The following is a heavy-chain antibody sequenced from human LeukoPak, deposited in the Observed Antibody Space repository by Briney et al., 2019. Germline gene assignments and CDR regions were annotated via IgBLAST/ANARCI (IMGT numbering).Heavy chain of an antibody. J-gene: IGHJ6*03. V-gene: IGHV4-59*01. CDR3: ARDHRYYYYMDV. Sequence: SETLSLTCTVSGGSISSYYWSWIRQPPGKGLEWIGYIYYSGRTNYNPSLESRVTISVDTSKNQFSLKLSSVTAADTAVYYCARDHRYYYYMDVWGKGTTVTVSS. CDR1: GGSISSYY. D-gene: IGHD1-14*01. CDR2: IYYSGRT.